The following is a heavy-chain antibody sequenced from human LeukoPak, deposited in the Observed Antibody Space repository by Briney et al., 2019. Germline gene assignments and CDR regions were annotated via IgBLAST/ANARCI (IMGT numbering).Heavy chain of an antibody. CDR3: ARNPSYDILTGYSDYYGMDV. CDR1: GGSISSYY. D-gene: IGHD3-9*01. J-gene: IGHJ6*02. CDR2: IYYSGST. V-gene: IGHV4-59*01. Sequence: SETLSLTCTVSGGSISSYYWSWVRQPPGKGLEWIGYIYYSGSTNYNPSLKSRVTISVDTSKNQFSLKLNSLTAADTAVYYCARNPSYDILTGYSDYYGMDVWSQGTTVTVSS.